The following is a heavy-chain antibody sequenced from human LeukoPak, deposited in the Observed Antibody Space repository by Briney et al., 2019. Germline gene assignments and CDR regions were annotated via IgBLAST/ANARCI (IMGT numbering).Heavy chain of an antibody. J-gene: IGHJ4*02. V-gene: IGHV1-18*01. Sequence: ASVKVSCKASGYTFTSYGISWVRQAPGQGLEWMGWINAYNGNTNSAQKLQGKVTMTTDTSTSTAYMELRSRRSDGTAVYYCARDPPGGFDYWGQGTLVTVSS. CDR1: GYTFTSYG. CDR3: ARDPPGGFDY. D-gene: IGHD1-26*01. CDR2: INAYNGNT.